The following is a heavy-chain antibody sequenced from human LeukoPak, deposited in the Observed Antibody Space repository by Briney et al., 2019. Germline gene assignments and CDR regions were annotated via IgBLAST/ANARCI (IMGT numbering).Heavy chain of an antibody. Sequence: GGSLRLSCAASGFTFSSHAMHWVRQAPGKGLEWLAVISYDGNNKYYADSVKGRFTISRDNSKNTLYLQMNSLRAKDTAVYYCARVGLLGYCSGGTCYSDYWGQGTLVTVSS. J-gene: IGHJ4*02. CDR1: GFTFSSHA. CDR2: ISYDGNNK. V-gene: IGHV3-30*04. D-gene: IGHD2-15*01. CDR3: ARVGLLGYCSGGTCYSDY.